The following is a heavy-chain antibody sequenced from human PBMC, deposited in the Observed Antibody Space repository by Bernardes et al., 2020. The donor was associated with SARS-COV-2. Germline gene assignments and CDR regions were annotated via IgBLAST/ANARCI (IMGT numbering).Heavy chain of an antibody. V-gene: IGHV3-7*01. CDR1: GFDFSDYW. CDR2: IKRDGSET. CDR3: AIIAVADWFDP. D-gene: IGHD6-19*01. Sequence: GGSLRLSCAVSGFDFSDYWMTWVRQAPGKGLEWVANIKRDGSETYYVDSVKGRFTISRDNAKNSLYLQMNSLRAEDTAVYYCAIIAVADWFDPWGQGTLVTVSS. J-gene: IGHJ5*02.